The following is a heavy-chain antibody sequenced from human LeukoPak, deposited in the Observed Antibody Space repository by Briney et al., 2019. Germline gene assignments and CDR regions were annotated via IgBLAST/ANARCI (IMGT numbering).Heavy chain of an antibody. D-gene: IGHD2-21*02. CDR1: GFTFSSYG. CDR3: ARDAPKYCGGDCYSYYFDY. J-gene: IGHJ4*02. Sequence: GGSLRLSCAASGFTFSSYGMHWVRQAPGKGLEWVAVISYDGSNKYYADSVKGRFTISRDNSKNTLYLQMNSLRAEDTAVYYCARDAPKYCGGDCYSYYFDYWGQGTLVTVSS. CDR2: ISYDGSNK. V-gene: IGHV3-30*19.